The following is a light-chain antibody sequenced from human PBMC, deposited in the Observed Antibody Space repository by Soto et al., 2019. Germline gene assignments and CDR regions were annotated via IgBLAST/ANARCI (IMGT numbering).Light chain of an antibody. CDR2: DVT. J-gene: IGLJ2*01. CDR1: RRDVGGYNH. CDR3: NSYTSTNTLV. Sequence: QSALTQPASVSGSPGQSITISCTGTRRDVGGYNHVSWYQQHPGKAPKLMIYDVTDRPSGVSNRFSGAKSGNTASLAISGLQAEDEADYYCNSYTSTNTLVFGGGTKLTVL. V-gene: IGLV2-14*03.